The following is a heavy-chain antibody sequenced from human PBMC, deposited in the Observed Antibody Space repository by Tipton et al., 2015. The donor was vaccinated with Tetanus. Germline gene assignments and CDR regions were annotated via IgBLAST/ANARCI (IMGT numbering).Heavy chain of an antibody. CDR1: GFTFSDYY. CDR3: ARGGNYNYQYGLDV. CDR2: ISNSGSTI. V-gene: IGHV3-11*01. J-gene: IGHJ6*02. Sequence: SLRLSCAAPGFTFSDYYMSWIRQAPGKGLEWISYISNSGSTIYNADSVKGRFTISRDNAKNSLHLQLNSLRAEDTAIYYCARGGNYNYQYGLDVWGQGTPVTVSS.